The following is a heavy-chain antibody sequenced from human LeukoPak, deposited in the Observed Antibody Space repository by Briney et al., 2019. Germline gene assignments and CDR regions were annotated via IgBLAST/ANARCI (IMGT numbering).Heavy chain of an antibody. D-gene: IGHD6-19*01. CDR1: GYTFSTYY. CDR3: AKDQVSGEGWYGDY. V-gene: IGHV1-46*01. J-gene: IGHJ4*02. Sequence: ASVKVSCKASGYTFSTYYMHWVRQAPGQGLEWMGVIDPSGGSTNYARKFQGRVTMTSDTSTSTVYMELSSLRSEDTAVYYCAKDQVSGEGWYGDYWGQGTLVTVSS. CDR2: IDPSGGST.